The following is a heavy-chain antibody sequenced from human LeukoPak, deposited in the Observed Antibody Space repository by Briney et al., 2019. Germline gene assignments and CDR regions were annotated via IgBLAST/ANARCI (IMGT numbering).Heavy chain of an antibody. CDR3: AKDGVLRFLEWLSPYYFDY. CDR2: ISYDGSNK. J-gene: IGHJ4*02. CDR1: GFTFTTYA. V-gene: IGHV3-30*18. D-gene: IGHD3-3*01. Sequence: GGSLRLSCAASGFTFTTYAMSWVRQAPGKGLEWVAVISYDGSNKYYADSVKGRFTISRDNSKNTLYLQMNSLRAEDTAVYYCAKDGVLRFLEWLSPYYFDYWGQGTLVTVSS.